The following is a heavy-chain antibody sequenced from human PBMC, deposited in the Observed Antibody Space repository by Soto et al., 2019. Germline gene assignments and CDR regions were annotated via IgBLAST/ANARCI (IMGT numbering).Heavy chain of an antibody. J-gene: IGHJ5*02. V-gene: IGHV1-46*01. Sequence: QVQLVQSGAEVKKPGASVKVSCKASGYTFTSYYMHWVRQAPGQGLEWMGIINPSGGSTSYAQKFQGRVTMTRDTSTSTVYMELSSLRSEDTAVYYCARPRRPPRYCSSTSCYGWFGPWGQGTLVTVSS. CDR3: ARPRRPPRYCSSTSCYGWFGP. CDR2: INPSGGST. CDR1: GYTFTSYY. D-gene: IGHD2-2*01.